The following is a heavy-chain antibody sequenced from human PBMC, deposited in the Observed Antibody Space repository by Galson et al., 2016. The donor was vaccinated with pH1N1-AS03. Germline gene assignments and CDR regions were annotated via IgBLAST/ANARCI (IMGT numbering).Heavy chain of an antibody. CDR2: THTSGSS. J-gene: IGHJ4*02. D-gene: IGHD5-24*01. V-gene: IGHV4-4*07. CDR1: GDSISIDY. Sequence: TLSLTCTVPGDSISIDYWSWIRQSAGKGLEWIGRTHTSGSSNYNPSLKGRVTMSIDRSKNEISLKVTSVTAADTAVYYCSREALYNSVDCFDLWGQGTQVTVSS. CDR3: SREALYNSVDCFDL.